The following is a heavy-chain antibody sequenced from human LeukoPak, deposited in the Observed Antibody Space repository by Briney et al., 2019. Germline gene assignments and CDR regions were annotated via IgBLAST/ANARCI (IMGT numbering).Heavy chain of an antibody. Sequence: GGSLRLYCAASGFTFDDYTMHWVRQAPGKGLEWVSLITWDGGSTYYADSVKGRFTISRDNSKNSLYLQMNSLRTEDTALYYCAKGKNTGSYLSHVDYWGQGTLVTVSS. V-gene: IGHV3-43*01. D-gene: IGHD3-10*01. CDR2: ITWDGGST. CDR1: GFTFDDYT. J-gene: IGHJ4*02. CDR3: AKGKNTGSYLSHVDY.